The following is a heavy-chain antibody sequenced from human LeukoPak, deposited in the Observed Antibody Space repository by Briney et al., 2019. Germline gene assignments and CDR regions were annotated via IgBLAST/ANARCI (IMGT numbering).Heavy chain of an antibody. V-gene: IGHV1-18*01. J-gene: IGHJ3*02. CDR2: ISAYNGNA. CDR3: ARDIMSDRAFDI. Sequence: GASVKVSCKASGYTFSSYGISWVRQAPGQGLEWMGWISAYNGNANYAQKLQGRVTMTTDTSTSTAYMELRSLRSDDTAVYYCARDIMSDRAFDIWGQGTMVTVSS. CDR1: GYTFSSYG.